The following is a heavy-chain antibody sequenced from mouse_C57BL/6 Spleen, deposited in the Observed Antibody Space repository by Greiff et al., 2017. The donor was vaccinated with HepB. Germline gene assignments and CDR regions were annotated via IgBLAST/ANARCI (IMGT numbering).Heavy chain of an antibody. CDR2: INPSTGGT. J-gene: IGHJ2*01. V-gene: IGHV1-42*01. Sequence: EVQRVESGPELVKPGASVKISCKASGYSFTGYYMNWVKQSPEKSLEWIGEINPSTGGTTYNQKFKAKATLTVDKSSSTAYMQLKSLTSEDSAVYYCARRATVVATRAIDYWGQGTTLTVSS. D-gene: IGHD1-1*01. CDR1: GYSFTGYY. CDR3: ARRATVVATRAIDY.